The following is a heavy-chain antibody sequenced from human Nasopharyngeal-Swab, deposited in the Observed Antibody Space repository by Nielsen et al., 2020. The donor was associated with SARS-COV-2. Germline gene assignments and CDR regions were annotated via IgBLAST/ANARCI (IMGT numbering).Heavy chain of an antibody. CDR2: MYYGGST. CDR3: ARSSGLRDGTFDI. Sequence: SETLSLTCNVSGGSISSDYWSWIRQPPGKGLEWIGYMYYGGSTHYNPSLKSRVTTSVDTSKNQFSLKLNSVTAADTAVYYCARSSGLRDGTFDIWGQGTMVTVSS. J-gene: IGHJ3*02. CDR1: GGSISSDY. V-gene: IGHV4-59*01. D-gene: IGHD3-10*01.